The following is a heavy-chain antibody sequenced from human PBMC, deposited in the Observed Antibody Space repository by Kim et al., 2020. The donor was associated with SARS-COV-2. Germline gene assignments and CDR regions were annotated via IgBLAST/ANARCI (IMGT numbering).Heavy chain of an antibody. V-gene: IGHV4-34*01. CDR2: INHSGST. Sequence: SETLSLTCAVYGGSFSGYYWSWIRQPPGKGLEWIGEINHSGSTNYNPSLKSRVTISVDTSKNQFSLKLSSVTAADTAVYYCARGLSSGWSDYYYGMDVWG. CDR1: GGSFSGYY. D-gene: IGHD6-19*01. CDR3: ARGLSSGWSDYYYGMDV. J-gene: IGHJ6*01.